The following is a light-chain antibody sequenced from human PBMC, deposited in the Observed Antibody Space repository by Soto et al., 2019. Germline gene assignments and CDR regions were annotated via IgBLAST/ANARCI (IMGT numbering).Light chain of an antibody. CDR2: GAT. Sequence: EILMTQSPATLSVSPGERATLACRASQSVSTNLAWYPQRPGQAPTLLIHGATTRSTGIPARFSGSGSAPAFTLSVSSLQSDDFAVYCCQQCTNRPPWTFGQGNKVDLK. CDR1: QSVSTN. V-gene: IGKV3-15*01. J-gene: IGKJ1*01. CDR3: QQCTNRPPWT.